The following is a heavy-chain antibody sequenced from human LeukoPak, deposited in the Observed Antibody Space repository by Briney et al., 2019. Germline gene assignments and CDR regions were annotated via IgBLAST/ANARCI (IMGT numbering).Heavy chain of an antibody. J-gene: IGHJ3*02. CDR3: ATDNPGYSTSWYGAFDI. V-gene: IGHV1-24*01. CDR2: FDPEDGET. D-gene: IGHD6-13*01. Sequence: ASVTVSCKVSGYTLTELSIHWVRQAPGKGLERKGGFDPEDGETIYAQKFQGRVIMTEDTSTDTAYMELSSLRSEDTAVYYCATDNPGYSTSWYGAFDIWGQGTMVTVSS. CDR1: GYTLTELS.